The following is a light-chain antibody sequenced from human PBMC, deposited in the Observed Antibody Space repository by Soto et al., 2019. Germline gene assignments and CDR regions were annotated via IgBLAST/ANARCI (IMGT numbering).Light chain of an antibody. CDR2: GNS. Sequence: QSALTQPPSVSGAPGQRVTISCTGSSSNIGAGYDVHWYQQLPGTAPKLLIYGNSNRPSGVPDRFSGSKSGTSASLAITGXXXEXXXXXXCQSYDSSLSGWVFGGGTKVTVL. V-gene: IGLV1-40*01. CDR1: SSNIGAGYD. J-gene: IGLJ3*02. CDR3: QSYDSSLSGWV.